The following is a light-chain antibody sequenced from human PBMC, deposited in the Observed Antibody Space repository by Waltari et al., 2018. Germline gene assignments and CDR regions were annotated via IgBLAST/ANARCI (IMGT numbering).Light chain of an antibody. Sequence: DIQMTQSPSTLSASVGDRVTITCRTSQGISSWLAWYQQTPGKAPKLLIYQASTLESGVPSRFSGSGSGTEFTLTISSLQPDDSATYYCQQYDHYPWTFGQGTKVEPK. CDR3: QQYDHYPWT. CDR2: QAS. V-gene: IGKV1-5*03. J-gene: IGKJ1*01. CDR1: QGISSW.